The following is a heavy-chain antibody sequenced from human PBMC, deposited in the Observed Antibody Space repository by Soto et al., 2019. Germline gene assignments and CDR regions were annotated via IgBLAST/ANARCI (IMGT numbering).Heavy chain of an antibody. CDR1: GGTVSSYT. CDR3: ARDNGIFYGSGSYYVYYYYGMDV. J-gene: IGHJ6*02. D-gene: IGHD3-10*01. Sequence: SVKVSCKAAGGTVSSYTISWVRQAPGQGLEWMGGIIPIFGTANYAQKFQGRVTITADESTSTAYMELSSLRSEDTAVYYCARDNGIFYGSGSYYVYYYYGMDVWGQGTTVTVSS. CDR2: IIPIFGTA. V-gene: IGHV1-69*13.